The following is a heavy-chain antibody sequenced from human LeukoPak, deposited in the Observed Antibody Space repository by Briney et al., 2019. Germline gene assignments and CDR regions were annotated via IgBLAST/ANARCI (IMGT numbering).Heavy chain of an antibody. V-gene: IGHV1-69*13. CDR1: GGTFSSYA. CDR2: IIPIFGTT. Sequence: ASVKVSCKASGGTFSSYAISWVRQAPGQGLEWMGGIIPIFGTTNYAQKFQGRVTITADESTSTAYMELSSLRSEDTAVYYCARDRAGYSYGQGGFDYWGQGTLVTVSS. CDR3: ARDRAGYSYGQGGFDY. D-gene: IGHD5-18*01. J-gene: IGHJ4*02.